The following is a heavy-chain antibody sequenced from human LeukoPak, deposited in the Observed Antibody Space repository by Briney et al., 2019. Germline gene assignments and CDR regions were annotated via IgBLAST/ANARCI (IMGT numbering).Heavy chain of an antibody. CDR3: AKGMTAYYYMDV. J-gene: IGHJ6*03. Sequence: GSLRLSCAASGFTFDDYTMHWVRQAPGKGLEWVSLISWDGGSTYYADSVKGRFTISRDNSKNSLYLQMNSLRTEDTALYYCAKGMTAYYYMDVWGKGTTVTVSS. V-gene: IGHV3-43*01. CDR2: ISWDGGST. CDR1: GFTFDDYT. D-gene: IGHD2-21*02.